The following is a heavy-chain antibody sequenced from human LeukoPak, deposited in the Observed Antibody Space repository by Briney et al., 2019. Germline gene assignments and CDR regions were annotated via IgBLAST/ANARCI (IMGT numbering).Heavy chain of an antibody. D-gene: IGHD6-19*01. V-gene: IGHV3-21*01. CDR2: ISSSSSYI. Sequence: GGSLRLSCAASGFTFSSYSMNWVRQAPGKGLEWVSSISSSSSYIYYADSVKGRFTISRDNAKNSLYLQMNSLRAEDTAVYYCARGGFEKQWLPPLYWGQGTLVTVSS. J-gene: IGHJ4*02. CDR3: ARGGFEKQWLPPLY. CDR1: GFTFSSYS.